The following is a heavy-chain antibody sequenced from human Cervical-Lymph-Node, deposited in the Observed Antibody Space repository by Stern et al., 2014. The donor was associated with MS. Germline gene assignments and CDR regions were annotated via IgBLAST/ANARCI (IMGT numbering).Heavy chain of an antibody. J-gene: IGHJ6*02. CDR2: SIPIFATA. V-gene: IGHV1-69*01. Sequence: DQLVESGAEVKKPGSSVRVSCKASGVTFSSNAITWVRQAPGQGLEWMGGSIPIFATANYAQKFQGRVTITADESTNIAYMELSSLRSEDTAVYYCARRRCSGINCFYGMDVWGQGTTVTVSS. D-gene: IGHD2-15*01. CDR1: GVTFSSNA. CDR3: ARRRCSGINCFYGMDV.